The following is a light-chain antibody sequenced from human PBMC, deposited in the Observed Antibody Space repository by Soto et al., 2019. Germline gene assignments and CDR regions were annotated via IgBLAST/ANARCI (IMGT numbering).Light chain of an antibody. CDR1: QGISSW. Sequence: ASQGISSWLAWYQQKLGKAPNLLIYDASTLQSGVPSRFSGSGSGTDFTLTISSLQPEDFATYYCQQANSFPLTFGGGTKVDIK. V-gene: IGKV1D-12*01. CDR3: QQANSFPLT. J-gene: IGKJ4*01. CDR2: DAS.